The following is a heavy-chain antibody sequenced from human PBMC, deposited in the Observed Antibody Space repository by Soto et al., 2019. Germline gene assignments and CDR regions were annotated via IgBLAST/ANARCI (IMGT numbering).Heavy chain of an antibody. V-gene: IGHV4-4*07. CDR2: VYSSGTT. D-gene: IGHD2-2*01. Sequence: SETLSLTCSVSGGSINSYWWSWIRQPAGKGLEWIGRVYSSGTTDYNPSLNSRATMSVETSKNQFSLKLTSVTAADTAVYYCARDIGSYAYAEGYWGQGIQVTVS. CDR1: GGSINSYW. J-gene: IGHJ4*02. CDR3: ARDIGSYAYAEGY.